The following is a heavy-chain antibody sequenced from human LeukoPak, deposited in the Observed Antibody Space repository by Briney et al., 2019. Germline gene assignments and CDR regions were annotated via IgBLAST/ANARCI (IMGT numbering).Heavy chain of an antibody. J-gene: IGHJ4*02. CDR1: GFTFSSYS. D-gene: IGHD1-7*01. CDR3: ASGGRTGTTFDY. CDR2: ISSSSYI. Sequence: GGSLRLSCAASGFTFSSYSMNWVRQAPGKGLEWVSSISSSSYIYYADSVKGRFTISRDNAKNSLYLQMNSLRAEDTAVYYCASGGRTGTTFDYWGQGTLVTVSS. V-gene: IGHV3-21*01.